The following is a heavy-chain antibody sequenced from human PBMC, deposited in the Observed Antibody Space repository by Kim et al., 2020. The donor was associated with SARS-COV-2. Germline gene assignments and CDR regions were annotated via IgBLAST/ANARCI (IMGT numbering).Heavy chain of an antibody. V-gene: IGHV5-51*01. CDR2: GASDT. J-gene: IGHJ4*02. Sequence: GASDTKYSPSFQGKVTISADKSISTAYLQWNSLKASDTAMYYCARPPHYWGQGTLVTVSS. CDR3: ARPPHY.